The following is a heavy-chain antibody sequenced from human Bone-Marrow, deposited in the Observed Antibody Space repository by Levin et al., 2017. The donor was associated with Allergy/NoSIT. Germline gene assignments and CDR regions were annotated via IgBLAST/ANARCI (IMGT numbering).Heavy chain of an antibody. CDR1: GFTVSSNY. Sequence: RAGGSLRLSCAASGFTVSSNYMSWVRQAPGKGLEWVSVIYSGGSTYYADSVKGRFTISRDNSKNTLYLQMNSLRAEDTAVYYCARDIVVVVGGGMDVWGQGTTVTVSS. J-gene: IGHJ6*02. CDR3: ARDIVVVVGGGMDV. V-gene: IGHV3-66*01. CDR2: IYSGGST. D-gene: IGHD2-15*01.